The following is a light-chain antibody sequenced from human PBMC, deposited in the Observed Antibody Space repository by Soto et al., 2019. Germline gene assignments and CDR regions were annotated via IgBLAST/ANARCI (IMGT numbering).Light chain of an antibody. CDR3: SSYAGSNNLV. Sequence: QSALTQPPSASGSPGQSVTISCTGTSSDVGTYNYVSWYQQHPGKAPKFMIYEVSKRPSGVPDRFSGSKSGNTASLTVSGLQAEDEASYYCSSYAGSNNLVFGGGTQLTVL. V-gene: IGLV2-8*01. CDR1: SSDVGTYNY. CDR2: EVS. J-gene: IGLJ2*01.